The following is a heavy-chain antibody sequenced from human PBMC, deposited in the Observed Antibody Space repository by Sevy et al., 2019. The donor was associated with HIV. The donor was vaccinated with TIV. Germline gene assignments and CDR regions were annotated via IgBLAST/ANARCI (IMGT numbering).Heavy chain of an antibody. D-gene: IGHD3-3*01. CDR2: INPNSGGT. V-gene: IGHV1-2*06. CDR1: GYTFTGYY. Sequence: ASVKVSFKASGYTFTGYYMHWVRQAPGQGLEWMGRINPNSGGTNYAQRFQGRVTMTRDTSISTAYMELSRLRSDDTAVYYCARAGVYDFWSGYSGWFDPWGQGTLVTVSS. CDR3: ARAGVYDFWSGYSGWFDP. J-gene: IGHJ5*02.